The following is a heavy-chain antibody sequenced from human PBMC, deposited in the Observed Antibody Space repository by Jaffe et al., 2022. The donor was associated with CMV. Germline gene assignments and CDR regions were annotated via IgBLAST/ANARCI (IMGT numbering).Heavy chain of an antibody. CDR1: GGSISSSSYY. CDR3: ARHDLLELYYFDY. V-gene: IGHV4-39*01. Sequence: QLQLQESGPGLVKPSETLSLTCTVSGGSISSSSYYWGWIRQPPGKGLEWIGSIYYSGSTYYNPSLKSRVTISVDTSKNQFSLKLSSVTAADTAVYYCARHDLLELYYFDYWGQGTLVTVSS. CDR2: IYYSGST. J-gene: IGHJ4*02. D-gene: IGHD1-26*01.